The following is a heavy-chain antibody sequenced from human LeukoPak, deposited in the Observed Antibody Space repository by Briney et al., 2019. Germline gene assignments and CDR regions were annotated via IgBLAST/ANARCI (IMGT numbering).Heavy chain of an antibody. V-gene: IGHV1-46*01. CDR1: GYTFTSYY. CDR2: INPSGGST. CDR3: ARDPSRDGYNLAYFDY. J-gene: IGHJ4*02. Sequence: ASVKVSCKASGYTFTSYYMHWVRQAPGQGLEWMGIINPSGGSTSYAQKFQGRVTMTRDTSTSTVYMELSSLRSEDTAVYYCARDPSRDGYNLAYFDYWGQGTLVTVSS. D-gene: IGHD5-24*01.